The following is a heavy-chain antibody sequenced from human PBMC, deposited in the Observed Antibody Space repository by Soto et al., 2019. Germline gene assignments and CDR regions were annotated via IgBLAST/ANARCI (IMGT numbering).Heavy chain of an antibody. Sequence: PSETLSLTCTVSGGSISSGGYYWSWLRQHPGKGLEWIGYIYYSGSTYYNPSLKSRVTISVDTSKNQFSLKLSSVTAADTAVYYCARGESITMVRGVIIRGGMDAWGQGTTVTVSS. CDR2: IYYSGST. CDR3: ARGESITMVRGVIIRGGMDA. V-gene: IGHV4-31*03. D-gene: IGHD3-10*01. J-gene: IGHJ6*02. CDR1: GGSISSGGYY.